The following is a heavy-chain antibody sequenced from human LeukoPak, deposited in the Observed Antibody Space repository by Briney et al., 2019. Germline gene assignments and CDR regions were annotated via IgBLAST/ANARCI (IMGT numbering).Heavy chain of an antibody. V-gene: IGHV3-48*03. CDR2: ISSSANTI. CDR1: GFTFSNYE. CDR3: ARWLTTSYHGMDV. Sequence: SGGSLRLSCAASGFTFSNYEMNWVRQAPGKGLEWVSYISSSANTIYYADSVKGRFTISRDNAKNSMYLQLNSLRAEDTAVYYCARWLTTSYHGMDVWGQGTTVTVSS. J-gene: IGHJ6*02. D-gene: IGHD4-17*01.